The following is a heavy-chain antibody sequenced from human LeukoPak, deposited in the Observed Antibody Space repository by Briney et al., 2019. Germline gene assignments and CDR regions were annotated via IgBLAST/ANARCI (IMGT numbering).Heavy chain of an antibody. CDR1: GFTLSSYS. Sequence: GGSLRLSCAASGFTLSSYSMTWVRQAPGKGLEWVSSISSSSSYIYYADSVKGRFTISRDNAKNSLYLQMNSLRAEDTAVYYCVLRYFDWFREFDYWGQGTLVTVSS. D-gene: IGHD3-9*01. CDR2: ISSSSSYI. V-gene: IGHV3-21*01. CDR3: VLRYFDWFREFDY. J-gene: IGHJ4*02.